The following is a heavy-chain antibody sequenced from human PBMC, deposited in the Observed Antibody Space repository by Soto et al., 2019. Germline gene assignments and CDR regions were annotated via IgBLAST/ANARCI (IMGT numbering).Heavy chain of an antibody. CDR1: GYTFTDYY. D-gene: IGHD1-26*01. CDR2: INPNSGAI. Sequence: DSVQVSCKASGYTFTDYYMFWVRQAPGQGLEWMGWINPNSGAISFTQKFQGRVTMTRDTSITTAYVELIGLTSDDTAVYYGARVSGSYVIDDWGPGTLVTVPS. CDR3: ARVSGSYVIDD. V-gene: IGHV1-2*02. J-gene: IGHJ4*02.